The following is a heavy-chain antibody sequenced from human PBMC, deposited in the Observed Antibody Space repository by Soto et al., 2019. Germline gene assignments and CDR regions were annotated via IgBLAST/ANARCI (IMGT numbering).Heavy chain of an antibody. CDR1: GGSISSYY. J-gene: IGHJ5*02. CDR3: AGTMVRGVIIMEAWFDP. CDR2: IYYSRST. D-gene: IGHD3-10*01. V-gene: IGHV4-59*08. Sequence: SETLSLTCTVSGGSISSYYWSWIQQPPGKGLEWIGYIYYSRSTNYNPSLKSRVTISVDTSKNQFSLKLSSVAAADTAVYYCAGTMVRGVIIMEAWFDPWGQGTLVTVSS.